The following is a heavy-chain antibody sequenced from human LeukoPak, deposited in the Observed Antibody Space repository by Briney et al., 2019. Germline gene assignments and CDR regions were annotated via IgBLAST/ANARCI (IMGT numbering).Heavy chain of an antibody. CDR3: ARGVYSNLYYFDY. CDR1: GGTFSSYA. D-gene: IGHD4-11*01. CDR2: IIPILGTA. V-gene: IGHV1-69*13. J-gene: IGHJ4*02. Sequence: SVKVSCKASGGTFSSYAISWVRQAPGQGLEWMGGIIPILGTANYAQKFQGRVTITADESTSTAYMELSSLRSEDTAVYYCARGVYSNLYYFDYWGQGTLVTVSS.